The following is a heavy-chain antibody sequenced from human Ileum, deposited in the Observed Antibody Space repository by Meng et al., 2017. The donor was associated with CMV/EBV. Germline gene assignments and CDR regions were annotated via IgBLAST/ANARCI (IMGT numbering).Heavy chain of an antibody. CDR2: ISSSSSYI. J-gene: IGHJ6*02. Sequence: GESLKTSCAASGFTFSSYSMNWVRQAPGKGLEWVSSISSSSSYIYYADSVKGRFTISRDNAKNSLYLQMNSLRAEDTAVYYCASDRSYKQWLVRSYGMDVWGQGTTVTVSS. D-gene: IGHD6-19*01. CDR3: ASDRSYKQWLVRSYGMDV. V-gene: IGHV3-21*01. CDR1: GFTFSSYS.